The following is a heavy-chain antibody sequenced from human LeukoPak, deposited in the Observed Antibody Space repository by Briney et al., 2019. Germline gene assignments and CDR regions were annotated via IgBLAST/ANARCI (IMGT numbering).Heavy chain of an antibody. CDR3: ARGNILTGYCFDF. CDR2: IHYTGAT. J-gene: IGHJ4*02. Sequence: SETLSLTCAVYGGSITGYYWSWIRQTPPRGLEWVGEIHYTGATSYNPSLKSRATISTDTSKNQFSLWLSSVTAADTAVYYCARGNILTGYCFDFWGQGALVTVSS. D-gene: IGHD3-9*01. V-gene: IGHV4-34*01. CDR1: GGSITGYY.